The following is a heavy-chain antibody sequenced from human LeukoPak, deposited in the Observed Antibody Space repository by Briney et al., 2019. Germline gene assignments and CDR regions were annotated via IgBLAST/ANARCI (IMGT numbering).Heavy chain of an antibody. J-gene: IGHJ4*02. D-gene: IGHD2-2*01. CDR2: INSDGSWT. CDR3: VSFYETY. V-gene: IGHV3-74*01. CDR1: GNYW. Sequence: GGSLKLSCAASGNYWMHWVRQAPGKGLVWVSHINSDGSWTSYADSVKGRFTISKDNAKNTVYLQINNLRAEDTAVYYCVSFYETYWGRGTLVTVSS.